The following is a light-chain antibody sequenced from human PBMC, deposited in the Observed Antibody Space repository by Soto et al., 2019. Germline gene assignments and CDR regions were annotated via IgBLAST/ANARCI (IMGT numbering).Light chain of an antibody. CDR1: QSVSSN. Sequence: EIVMTQSPATLSVSPGERATLSCRASQSVSSNLARYQQKPDQAPRLLIYGASTRATGIPARFSGSGSGTEFTLTISSLQSEDFAVYYCQQYNNWPRTFGQGTKVEIK. CDR3: QQYNNWPRT. CDR2: GAS. V-gene: IGKV3-15*01. J-gene: IGKJ1*01.